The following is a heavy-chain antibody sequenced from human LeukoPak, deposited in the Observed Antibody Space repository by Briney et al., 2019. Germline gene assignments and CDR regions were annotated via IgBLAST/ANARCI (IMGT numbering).Heavy chain of an antibody. CDR1: GGSISSSSYY. D-gene: IGHD3-3*01. V-gene: IGHV4-39*01. J-gene: IGHJ5*02. CDR3: ARRGYDFWSGYQNWFGP. CDR2: IYYSGST. Sequence: SEALSLTCTVSGGSISSSSYYWGWIRQPPGKGLEWIGSIYYSGSTYYNPSLKSRVTISVDTSKNQFSLKLSSVTAADTAVYYCARRGYDFWSGYQNWFGPWGQGTLVTVSS.